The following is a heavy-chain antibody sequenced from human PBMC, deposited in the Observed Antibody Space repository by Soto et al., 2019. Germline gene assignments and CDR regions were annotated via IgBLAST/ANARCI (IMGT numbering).Heavy chain of an antibody. J-gene: IGHJ4*02. CDR3: ARDRDYGGKDY. Sequence: EVQLVESGGGLVQPGGSLRLSCAASGFTFSFFEMNWVRQSPGKGLEWISYIRSSGSTIYHADSVKGRFTISRDNAKNSLYLQMNSLRAEDTAVYYCARDRDYGGKDYWGQGTLVTVSS. CDR1: GFTFSFFE. D-gene: IGHD4-17*01. V-gene: IGHV3-48*03. CDR2: IRSSGSTI.